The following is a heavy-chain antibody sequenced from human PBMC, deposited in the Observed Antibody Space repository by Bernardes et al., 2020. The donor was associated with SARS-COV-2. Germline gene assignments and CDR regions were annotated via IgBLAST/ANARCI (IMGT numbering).Heavy chain of an antibody. V-gene: IGHV4-39*01. CDR3: ARIVTWDGFDV. CDR2: IYYSGTT. Sequence: SETLSLTCTVSGGSISSANYYWGWIRQAPEKGLEWFGSIYYSGTTYYNPSLKSRVTISVDTSKNQFSLKLTSVTAADTAIYYCARIVTWDGFDVWGQGTKVTVSS. CDR1: GGSISSANYY. J-gene: IGHJ3*01. D-gene: IGHD2-15*01.